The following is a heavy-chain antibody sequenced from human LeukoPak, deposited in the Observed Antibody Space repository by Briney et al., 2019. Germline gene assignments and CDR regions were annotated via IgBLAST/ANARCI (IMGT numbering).Heavy chain of an antibody. V-gene: IGHV1-18*01. CDR3: ARPMIRDVVVPAATWSDP. CDR2: ISAYNGNT. J-gene: IGHJ5*02. Sequence: GASVKVSCKASGYTFTSYGISWVGQAPGQGLEWMGWISAYNGNTNYAQKLQGRVTMTTDTSTSTAYMELRSLRSDDTAVYYCARPMIRDVVVPAATWSDPWGQGTLVTVSS. D-gene: IGHD2-2*01. CDR1: GYTFTSYG.